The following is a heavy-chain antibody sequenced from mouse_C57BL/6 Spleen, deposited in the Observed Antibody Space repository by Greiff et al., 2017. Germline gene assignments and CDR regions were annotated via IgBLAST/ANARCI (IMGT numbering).Heavy chain of an antibody. CDR3: ARANWDGSFAY. Sequence: QVQLQQPGAELVRPGSSVKLSCKASGYTFTSYWMDWVKQRPGQGLEGIGNIYPSDSETHYNQKFKDKATLTVDKSSSTAYMQLSSLTSGDSAVYYCARANWDGSFAYWGQGTLVTVSA. CDR2: IYPSDSET. V-gene: IGHV1-61*01. CDR1: GYTFTSYW. D-gene: IGHD4-1*01. J-gene: IGHJ3*01.